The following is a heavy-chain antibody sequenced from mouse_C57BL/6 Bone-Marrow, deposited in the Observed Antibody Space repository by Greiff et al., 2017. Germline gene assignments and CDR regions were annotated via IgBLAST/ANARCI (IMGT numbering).Heavy chain of an antibody. CDR2: INPSSGYT. J-gene: IGHJ1*03. CDR1: GYTFSSYW. V-gene: IGHV1-7*01. D-gene: IGHD1-1*01. Sequence: QVQLQQSGAELAKPGASVKLSCKASGYTFSSYWMHWVKQRPGQGLEWIGYINPSSGYTKYNQKFKDKATLTADKSSSTAYMQLSSLTYEDSAVYYCASPLLLRYYFDVWGTGTTVTVSS. CDR3: ASPLLLRYYFDV.